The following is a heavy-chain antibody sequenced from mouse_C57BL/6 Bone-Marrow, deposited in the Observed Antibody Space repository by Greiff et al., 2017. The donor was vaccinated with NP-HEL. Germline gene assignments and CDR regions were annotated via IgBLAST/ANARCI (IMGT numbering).Heavy chain of an antibody. J-gene: IGHJ4*01. CDR3: AKVLDDSSLYAMDY. V-gene: IGHV1-69*01. D-gene: IGHD1-1*01. CDR2: IDPSDSYS. CDR1: GYTFTSYW. Sequence: QVQLQQPGAELVMPGASVKLSCKASGYTFTSYWMHWVKQRPGQGLEWIGVIDPSDSYSNYNQKFKGKSTLTVAKSSSTAYMQLSSLTSEDSAVYYCAKVLDDSSLYAMDYWGQGTSVTVSS.